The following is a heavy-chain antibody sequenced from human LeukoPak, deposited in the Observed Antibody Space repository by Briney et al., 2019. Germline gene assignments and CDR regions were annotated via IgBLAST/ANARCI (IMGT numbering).Heavy chain of an antibody. V-gene: IGHV4-61*02. CDR2: IYTSGST. J-gene: IGHJ4*02. Sequence: SQTLSLTCTVSGGSISSGSYYWSWIRQPAGKGLEWIGRIYTSGSTNYNPSLKSRVTISVDTSKNQFSLKLSSVTAADTAVYYCARDFYDFWSGYYHDYWGQGTLITVSS. D-gene: IGHD3-3*01. CDR1: GGSISSGSYY. CDR3: ARDFYDFWSGYYHDY.